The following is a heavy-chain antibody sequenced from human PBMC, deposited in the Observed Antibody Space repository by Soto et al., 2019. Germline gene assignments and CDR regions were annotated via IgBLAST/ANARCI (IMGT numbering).Heavy chain of an antibody. D-gene: IGHD3-10*01. J-gene: IGHJ4*02. V-gene: IGHV4-34*01. CDR1: GGSFSGYY. CDR3: ARGPHYPAGYFDY. Sequence: SETLSLTCAVYGGSFSGYYWSWIRQPPGKGLEWIGEINHSGSTNYNPSLKSRVTISVDTSKNQFSLKLSSVTAADTAVYYCARGPHYPAGYFDYWGQGTLVTVSS. CDR2: INHSGST.